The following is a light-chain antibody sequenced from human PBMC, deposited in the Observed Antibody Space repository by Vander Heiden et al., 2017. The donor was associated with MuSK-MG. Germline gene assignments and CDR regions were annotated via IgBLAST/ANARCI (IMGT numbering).Light chain of an antibody. V-gene: IGLV2-23*01. CDR2: EGT. J-gene: IGLJ3*02. CDR3: YSFTTFGTWV. Sequence: QSATTQPAPESGSPGPSITLPRTGTSRDVGISTFVPWYLQRPGKAPKVLLYEGTKRPSGVSNRFAGSKSGNTASLTISGLQAEDEADYDCYSFTTFGTWVFGGGTKLTV. CDR1: SRDVGISTF.